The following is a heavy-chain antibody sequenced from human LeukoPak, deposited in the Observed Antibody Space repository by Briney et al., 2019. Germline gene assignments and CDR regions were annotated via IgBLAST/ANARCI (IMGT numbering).Heavy chain of an antibody. CDR3: ARHNSLRTVAGPCYFDY. CDR2: MYYSGST. V-gene: IGHV4-39*01. CDR1: GGSISSSSDY. J-gene: IGHJ4*02. Sequence: SETLSLTCTVSGGSISSSSDYWGWIRQPPGKGLEWIGSMYYSGSTHYNPSLKSRVTISVDTSKNQFSLKLSSVTAADTAVYYCARHNSLRTVAGPCYFDYWGQGTLVTVSS. D-gene: IGHD6-19*01.